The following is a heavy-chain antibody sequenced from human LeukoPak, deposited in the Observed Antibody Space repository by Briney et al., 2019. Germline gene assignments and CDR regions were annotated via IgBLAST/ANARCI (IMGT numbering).Heavy chain of an antibody. D-gene: IGHD2-21*02. CDR1: GFSVSSSY. V-gene: IGHV3-21*01. Sequence: PGGSLRLSCAASGFSVSSSYISWVRQAPGKGLEWVSSISTGSSYIFYADSVKGRFTISRDNAKNSLYLQMNSLRAEDTAVYYCARLPAIRLPADYWGQGTLVTVSS. J-gene: IGHJ4*02. CDR3: ARLPAIRLPADY. CDR2: ISTGSSYI.